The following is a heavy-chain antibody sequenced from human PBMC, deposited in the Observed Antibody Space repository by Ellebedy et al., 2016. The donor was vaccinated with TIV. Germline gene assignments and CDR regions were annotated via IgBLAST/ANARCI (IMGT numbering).Heavy chain of an antibody. CDR2: ISSSGGNS. CDR1: GFTFSTYS. V-gene: IGHV3-23*01. CDR3: AKAREKWVQPPAGLDN. J-gene: IGHJ4*02. D-gene: IGHD1-26*01. Sequence: GESLKISCAASGFTFSTYSMNWVRQAPGKGPEWVSGISSSGGNSYYADSVKGRFTFSRDNSKNTLYLQMDNLRVDDTAIYCCAKAREKWVQPPAGLDNWGQGTLVTVSS.